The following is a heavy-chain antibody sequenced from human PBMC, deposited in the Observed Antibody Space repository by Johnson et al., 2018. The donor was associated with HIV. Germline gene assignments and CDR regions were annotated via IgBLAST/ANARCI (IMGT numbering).Heavy chain of an antibody. J-gene: IGHJ3*02. CDR3: ARACRDGYTCDAFDI. Sequence: VQLVESGGGLVQPGGSLRLSCAASGFTVSSNYMSWVRQAPGKGLDWVSVIFSGGTTYYADSVNGRFTISRDNSKNTLYLQMNSLRAEDTALYYCARACRDGYTCDAFDIWGQWTMVTVSS. CDR2: IFSGGTT. V-gene: IGHV3-66*01. CDR1: GFTVSSNY. D-gene: IGHD5-24*01.